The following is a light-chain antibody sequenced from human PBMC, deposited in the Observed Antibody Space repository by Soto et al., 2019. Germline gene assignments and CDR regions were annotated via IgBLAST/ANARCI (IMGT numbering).Light chain of an antibody. CDR1: SSNIGSNT. J-gene: IGLJ2*01. CDR3: AAWDDSLNGHVV. CDR2: SNN. V-gene: IGLV1-44*01. Sequence: QSVLTQPPSASGTPGQRVTISCSGSSSNIGSNTVNWYQQLPGTAPKLLIYSNNQRPSGVPDRFSGSKSGTSASLAISGLQSEDEADYYCAAWDDSLNGHVVLGGGTKLPVL.